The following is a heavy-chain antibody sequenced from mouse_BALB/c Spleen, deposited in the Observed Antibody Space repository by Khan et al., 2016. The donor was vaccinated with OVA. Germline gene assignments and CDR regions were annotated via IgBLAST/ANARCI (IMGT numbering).Heavy chain of an antibody. J-gene: IGHJ2*01. CDR2: IWAGGST. Sequence: QVQLKESGPGLVAPSQSLSITCTVSGFSLTSYGVHWVRQPPGKGLEWLGVIWAGGSTNYNSAPMSRLSISKDNSTSQVFLKMNSLQNDDTAMYCCARLEDMWGQGTTLTVSS. CDR3: ARLEDM. V-gene: IGHV2-9*02. CDR1: GFSLTSYG.